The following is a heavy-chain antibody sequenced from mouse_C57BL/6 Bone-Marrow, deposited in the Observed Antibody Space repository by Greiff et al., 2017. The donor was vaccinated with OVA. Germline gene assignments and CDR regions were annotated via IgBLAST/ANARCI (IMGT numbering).Heavy chain of an antibody. CDR2: ILPGSGST. V-gene: IGHV1-9*01. CDR1: GYTFTGYW. CDR3: AREPL. Sequence: QVQLKESGAELMKPGASVKLSCKATGYTFTGYWIEWVKQRPGHGLEWIGEILPGSGSTNYNGKFKGKATFTADTSSNTAYMQLSSLTTEDSAIYYCAREPLWGQGTLVTVSA. J-gene: IGHJ3*01.